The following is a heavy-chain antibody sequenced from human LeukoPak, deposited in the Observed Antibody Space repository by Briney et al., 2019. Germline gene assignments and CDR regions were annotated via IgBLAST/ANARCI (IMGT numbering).Heavy chain of an antibody. CDR3: ARGLRFYY. J-gene: IGHJ4*02. Sequence: PSETLSLTCAVYGGSFGGYYWSWIRQPPGKGLEWIGEINHSGSTNYNPSLKSRVTISVDTSKNQFSLKLSSVTAADTAVYYCARGLRFYYWGQGTLVTVSS. CDR1: GGSFGGYY. D-gene: IGHD4-17*01. V-gene: IGHV4-34*01. CDR2: INHSGST.